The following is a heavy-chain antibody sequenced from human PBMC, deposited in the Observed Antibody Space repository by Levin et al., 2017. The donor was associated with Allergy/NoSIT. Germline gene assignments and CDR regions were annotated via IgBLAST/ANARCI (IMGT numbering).Heavy chain of an antibody. D-gene: IGHD6-13*01. CDR2: IYYSGST. CDR1: GGSITSYY. V-gene: IGHV4-59*08. J-gene: IGHJ4*02. Sequence: KTSETLSLTCTVSGGSITSYYWSWIRQPPGKGLEWIGYIYYSGSTTYNPSLQSRVTISVDTSKNQFSLKLSSVTAADPAVYYCARSARGAAAGFDYWGQGSLVTVSS. CDR3: ARSARGAAAGFDY.